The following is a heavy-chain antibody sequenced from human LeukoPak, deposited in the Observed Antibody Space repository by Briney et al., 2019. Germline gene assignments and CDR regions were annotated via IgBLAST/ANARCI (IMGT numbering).Heavy chain of an antibody. J-gene: IGHJ4*02. CDR2: ISSSSSYI. V-gene: IGHV3-21*01. CDR1: GFTFSNYA. D-gene: IGHD2-2*01. CDR3: ARDCSSTSCQKAY. Sequence: PGGSLRLSCAASGFTFSNYAMSWVRQAPGKGLEWVSSISSSSSYIYYADSVKGRFTISRDNAKNSLYLQMNSLRAEDTAVYYCARDCSSTSCQKAYWGQGTLVTVSS.